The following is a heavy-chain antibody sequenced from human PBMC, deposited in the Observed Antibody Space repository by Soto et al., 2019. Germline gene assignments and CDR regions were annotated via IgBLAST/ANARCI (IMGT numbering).Heavy chain of an antibody. J-gene: IGHJ4*02. CDR1: GFSVSTTGVG. V-gene: IGHV2-5*02. D-gene: IGHD3-10*01. CDR3: ARSLWFGELH. CDR2: IYWDNDK. Sequence: QITLKESGPTLVKPTQPLTLTCSFSGFSVSTTGVGVGWIRQSPGKALEWLAIIYWDNDKRYSPSLKSRVTITKDTSKNQVDLTVTNMDPVDTGTYYCARSLWFGELHWGQGALVTVSS.